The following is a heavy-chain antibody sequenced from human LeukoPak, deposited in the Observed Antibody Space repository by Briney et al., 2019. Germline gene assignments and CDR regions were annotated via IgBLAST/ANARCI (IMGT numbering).Heavy chain of an antibody. CDR1: GGSISSSY. D-gene: IGHD3-10*01. V-gene: IGHV4-59*01. J-gene: IGHJ6*03. CDR2: IYYSGSN. CDR3: AGSRRYDYYMYV. Sequence: SETLSLTCTVSGGSISSSYWSWLRQPPGKGLEWIGYIYYSGSNNHNHSLKSRVTISLDTSKNQFSLKLSSVTAADTAVYFCAGSRRYDYYMYVWGKGTTVTVSS.